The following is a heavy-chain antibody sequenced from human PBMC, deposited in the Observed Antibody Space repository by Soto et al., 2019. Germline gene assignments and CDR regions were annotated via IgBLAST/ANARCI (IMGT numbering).Heavy chain of an antibody. J-gene: IGHJ3*02. V-gene: IGHV3-23*01. D-gene: IGHD2-8*01. CDR2: ISPNGDST. CDR3: AKVRLADYLRYAPHS. CDR1: GFTFNNYA. Sequence: EVQLLESGGGLVQPGGSLRLACAASGFTFNNYAMTWVRQAPGRGLEWVSIISPNGDSTYYADSVKGRFTISRDNSKNTVFLQMNRLRAEDTAIYFCAKVRLADYLRYAPHSWGQGTLVTVSS.